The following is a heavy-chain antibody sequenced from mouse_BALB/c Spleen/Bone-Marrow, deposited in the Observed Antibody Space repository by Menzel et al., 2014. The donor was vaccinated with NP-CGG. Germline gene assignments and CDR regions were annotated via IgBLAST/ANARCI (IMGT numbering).Heavy chain of an antibody. Sequence: EVQGVESGGGLVQPGGSLRLSRATSGFTFTDYYMSWVRQPPGKALEWLGFIRNRANGYTTEYSASVKGRFTISRDNSQSILYLQMNTLGAEGSATYYCARDGNYVDYWGQGTSVTVSS. CDR1: GFTFTDYY. V-gene: IGHV7-3*02. CDR3: ARDGNYVDY. CDR2: IRNRANGYTT. D-gene: IGHD2-1*01. J-gene: IGHJ4*01.